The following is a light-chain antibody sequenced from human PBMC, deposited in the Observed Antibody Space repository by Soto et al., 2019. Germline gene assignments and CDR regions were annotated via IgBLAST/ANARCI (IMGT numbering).Light chain of an antibody. CDR3: QQYGSSRT. Sequence: EIVLTQSPGTLSLSPGERATLSCRASQSVSSSYLAWHQQKPGQAPRLLIYGASSRATGIPDRFSGSGSGTDFTLTISRQEPEDFAVYYCQQYGSSRTFGQGTKVEIK. V-gene: IGKV3-20*01. CDR1: QSVSSSY. CDR2: GAS. J-gene: IGKJ1*01.